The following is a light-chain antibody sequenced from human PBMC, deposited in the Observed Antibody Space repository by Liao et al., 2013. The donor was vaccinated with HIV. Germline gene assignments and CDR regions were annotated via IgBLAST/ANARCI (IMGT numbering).Light chain of an antibody. CDR1: KLGDKH. CDR3: QAWDRNTAI. CDR2: EDN. J-gene: IGLJ2*01. Sequence: SYELTQPPSVSVSPGQTATISCSGDKLGDKHASWYQQRPGQSPVVVIYEDNKRPSGIPERFSGSNSGNTATLTISGTQPMDEADYYCQAWDRNTAIFGGGTKLTVL. V-gene: IGLV3-1*01.